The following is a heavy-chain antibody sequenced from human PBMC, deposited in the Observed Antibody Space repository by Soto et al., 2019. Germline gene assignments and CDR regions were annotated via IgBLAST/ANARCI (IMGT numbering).Heavy chain of an antibody. CDR2: IWYDGSNK. J-gene: IGHJ4*02. CDR1: GFTFSSYG. V-gene: IGHV3-33*01. Sequence: QVQLVESGGGVVQPGRSLRLSCAASGFTFSSYGMHWVRQAPGKGLEWVAVIWYDGSNKYYADSVKGRFTISRDNSKNTLYLQMNSLRAEDTDVYYCARAGVWSGFPRTSYYFDYWGQGTLVTVSS. CDR3: ARAGVWSGFPRTSYYFDY. D-gene: IGHD3-3*01.